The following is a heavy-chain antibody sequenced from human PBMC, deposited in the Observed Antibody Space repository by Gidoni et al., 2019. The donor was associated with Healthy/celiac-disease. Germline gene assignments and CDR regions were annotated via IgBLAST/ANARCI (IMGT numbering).Heavy chain of an antibody. V-gene: IGHV3-23*01. CDR2: ISGSGGST. Sequence: EVQLLESGGGLGQPGGSLRLSCAASGFPFSSYALGWVRQAQGKGLEWGSAISGSGGSTYYADSVKGRFTISRDNSKNTLYLQMNSLRAEDTAVYYCAKEYSSSTNFDYWGQGTLVTVSS. CDR1: GFPFSSYA. D-gene: IGHD6-13*01. J-gene: IGHJ4*02. CDR3: AKEYSSSTNFDY.